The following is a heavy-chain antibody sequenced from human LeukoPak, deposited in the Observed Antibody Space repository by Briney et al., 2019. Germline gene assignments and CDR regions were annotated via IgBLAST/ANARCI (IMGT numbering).Heavy chain of an antibody. CDR2: IRAYNGNT. D-gene: IGHD5-18*01. CDR3: ARVDTAMVTTWFDP. V-gene: IGHV1-18*01. J-gene: IGHJ5*02. Sequence: ASVKVSCKASGYTFTSYGISWVRQAPGQAPHRPPPIRAYNGNTNYAQKLQGRVTMTTDTSTSTAYMELRSLRSDDTAVYYCARVDTAMVTTWFDPWGKGTLVTVSS. CDR1: GYTFTSYG.